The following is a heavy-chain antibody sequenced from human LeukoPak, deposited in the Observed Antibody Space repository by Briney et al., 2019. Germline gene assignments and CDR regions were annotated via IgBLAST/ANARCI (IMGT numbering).Heavy chain of an antibody. Sequence: ASVKVSCKASGYTFTSYYMHWVRQAPGQGLEWMGIINPSGGSTSYAQKFQGRVTMTRDTCTSTVYMELSSLRSEDTAVYYCARANFLYCSSTTCLFDYWGQGTLVTVSS. CDR1: GYTFTSYY. V-gene: IGHV1-46*01. CDR3: ARANFLYCSSTTCLFDY. D-gene: IGHD2-2*01. J-gene: IGHJ4*02. CDR2: INPSGGST.